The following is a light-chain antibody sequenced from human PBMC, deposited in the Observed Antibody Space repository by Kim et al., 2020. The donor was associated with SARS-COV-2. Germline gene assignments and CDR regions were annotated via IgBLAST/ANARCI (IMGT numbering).Light chain of an antibody. CDR3: YSRDNNGNHP. CDR1: DLRPFY. V-gene: IGLV3-19*01. J-gene: IGLJ1*01. CDR2: GKN. Sequence: VTMVQPFKITSQGDDLRPFYASCYQEKPGQAPVLVIYGKNSRPLGIPDRFSGSTSGNTVSLTITGAQAEDEADYYCYSRDNNGNHPFGTGTKVTVL.